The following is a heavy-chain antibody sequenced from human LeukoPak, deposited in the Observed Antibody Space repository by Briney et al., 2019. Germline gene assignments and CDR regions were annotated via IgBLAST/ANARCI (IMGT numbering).Heavy chain of an antibody. CDR2: IGGSNGIT. V-gene: IGHV3-23*01. CDR1: RFTFNSYA. D-gene: IGHD6-13*01. Sequence: GGSLRLSCAASRFTFNSYAMSWVRQAPGKGLEWVSVIGGSNGITFYVGSVKGRFTISRDNSKNTLYLQMNSLRAEDTAVYYCAKRPGYSSSWYYFDSWGQGTPVTVSS. CDR3: AKRPGYSSSWYYFDS. J-gene: IGHJ4*02.